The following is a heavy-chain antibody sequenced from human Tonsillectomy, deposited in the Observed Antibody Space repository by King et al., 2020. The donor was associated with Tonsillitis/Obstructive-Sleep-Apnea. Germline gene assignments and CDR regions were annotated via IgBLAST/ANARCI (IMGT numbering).Heavy chain of an antibody. D-gene: IGHD5-18*01. CDR3: ARRYGSYGAAMDY. V-gene: IGHV4-34*01. Sequence: VQLPQWGAGLLKPSETLSLTCAVYGGSFSGYYWSWIRQPPGKGLEWIGEINHSGSTNYNPSLKSRVTISVDTSKNQFSLKLSSVTAADTAVYYCARRYGSYGAAMDYWGQGTLVTVSS. CDR2: INHSGST. J-gene: IGHJ4*02. CDR1: GGSFSGYY.